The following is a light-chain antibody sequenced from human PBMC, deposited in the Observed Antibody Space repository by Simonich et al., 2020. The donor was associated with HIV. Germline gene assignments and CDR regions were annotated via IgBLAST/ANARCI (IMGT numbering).Light chain of an antibody. CDR1: SSDVGDYNY. V-gene: IGLV2-14*01. J-gene: IGLJ2*01. CDR2: DFR. CDR3: SSYTGSSTWV. Sequence: QSALTQPASVSGSPGQSITISCTGTSSDVGDYNYVPWYQQYPGRAPTLLLYDFRKRPAGVSSRFSGSKSGNTASLTISRLQADDEADYCCSSYTGSSTWVFGGGTKLTVL.